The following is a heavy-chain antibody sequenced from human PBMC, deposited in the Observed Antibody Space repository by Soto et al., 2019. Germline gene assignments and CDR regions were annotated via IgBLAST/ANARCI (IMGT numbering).Heavy chain of an antibody. J-gene: IGHJ4*02. CDR3: AKDTVFRYSRGGPFDY. D-gene: IGHD6-13*01. Sequence: PGGSLRLSCAASGFTFSSYGMHWVRQAPGKGLEWVAVISYDGSNKYYADSVKGRFTISRDNSKNTLYLQMNSLRAEDTAVYYCAKDTVFRYSRGGPFDYWGQGTLVTVSS. CDR1: GFTFSSYG. CDR2: ISYDGSNK. V-gene: IGHV3-30*18.